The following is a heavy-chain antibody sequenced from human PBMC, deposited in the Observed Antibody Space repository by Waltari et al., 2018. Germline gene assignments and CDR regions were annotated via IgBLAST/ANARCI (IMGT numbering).Heavy chain of an antibody. V-gene: IGHV4-34*01. Sequence: QVQLQQWGAGLLKPSETLSLTCAVYGGSFSDYYWSWIRQPPGTGLEWIGESYHTGDTNYNPSLKNRVTISLDTSKKQFSLNLSSVTAADTAVYYCVSRGISTTHHLVYYYGLDVWGHGTTVTVSS. J-gene: IGHJ6*02. CDR3: VSRGISTTHHLVYYYGLDV. CDR1: GGSFSDYY. D-gene: IGHD1-1*01. CDR2: SYHTGDT.